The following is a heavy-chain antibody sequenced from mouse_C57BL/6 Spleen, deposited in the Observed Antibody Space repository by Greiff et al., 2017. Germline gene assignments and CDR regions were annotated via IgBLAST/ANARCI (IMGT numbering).Heavy chain of an antibody. D-gene: IGHD1-1*01. CDR1: GFTFSDYG. J-gene: IGHJ1*03. CDR2: ISSGSSTI. CDR3: ASFDYYGSSYEWYFDV. V-gene: IGHV5-17*01. Sequence: EVKLMESGGGLVKPGGSLKLSCAASGFTFSDYGMHWVRQAPEKGLEWVAYISSGSSTIYYADTVKGRFTISRDNAKNTLFLQMTSLRSEDTAMYYCASFDYYGSSYEWYFDVWGTGTTVTVSS.